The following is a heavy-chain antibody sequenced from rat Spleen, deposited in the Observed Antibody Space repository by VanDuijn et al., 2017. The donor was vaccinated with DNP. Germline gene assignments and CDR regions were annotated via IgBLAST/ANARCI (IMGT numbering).Heavy chain of an antibody. CDR3: ARYYGSYRALDA. CDR1: GFTFRDYY. Sequence: EVLLVESGGGFVQPGRSLKVSCAASGFTFRDYYMAWVRQAPTKGLEWVAYISYDGVSTYYGDSVKGRFTISRDNAKSTLYLQMNSLRSEDMATYYCARYYGSYRALDAWGQGTSVTVSS. CDR2: ISYDGVST. D-gene: IGHD1-3*01. V-gene: IGHV5-22*01. J-gene: IGHJ4*01.